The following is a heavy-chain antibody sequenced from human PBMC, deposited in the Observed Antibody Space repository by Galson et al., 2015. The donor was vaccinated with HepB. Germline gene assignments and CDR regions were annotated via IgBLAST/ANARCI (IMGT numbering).Heavy chain of an antibody. CDR3: ARDRTQYYDTSGYSGAFDI. J-gene: IGHJ3*02. V-gene: IGHV1-69*06. CDR1: GDSFNNYA. CDR2: IMPVFDTP. D-gene: IGHD3-22*01. Sequence: SVKVSCKASGDSFNNYAVNWLRQAPGQGLEWMGGIMPVFDTPIYAQGFQDRVTITADKSTSTAYVELSSLNFEDTAVYYCARDRTQYYDTSGYSGAFDIWGQGTVVTVSS.